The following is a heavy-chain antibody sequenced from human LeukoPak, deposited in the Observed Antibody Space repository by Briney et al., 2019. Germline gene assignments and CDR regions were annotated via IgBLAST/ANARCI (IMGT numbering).Heavy chain of an antibody. CDR3: ASLSYSGSYYYYYYYGMDV. D-gene: IGHD1-26*01. CDR2: TNPNSGNT. V-gene: IGHV1-8*01. J-gene: IGHJ6*02. Sequence: ASVKVSCKASGYTFTSYDINWVRQATGQGREWMGWTNPNSGNTGYAQKFQGRVTMTRNTSISTAYMELSSLRSEDTAVYYCASLSYSGSYYYYYYYGMDVWGQGTTVTVSS. CDR1: GYTFTSYD.